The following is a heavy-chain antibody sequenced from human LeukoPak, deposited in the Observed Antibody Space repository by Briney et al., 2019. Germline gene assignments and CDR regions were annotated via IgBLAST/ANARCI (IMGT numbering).Heavy chain of an antibody. CDR1: GGSISSSSYY. CDR2: IYYSGST. CDR3: ARDSKEQDAFDI. J-gene: IGHJ3*02. Sequence: SETLSLTCTVCGGSISSSSYYWGWIRQPPGKGLEWIRSIYYSGSTYYNPSLKSRVTISVDTSKNQFSLKLSSVTAADTAVYYCARDSKEQDAFDIWGQGTMVTVSS. D-gene: IGHD1-26*01. V-gene: IGHV4-39*07.